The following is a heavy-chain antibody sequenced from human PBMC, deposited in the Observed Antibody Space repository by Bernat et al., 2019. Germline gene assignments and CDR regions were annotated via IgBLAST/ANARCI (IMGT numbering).Heavy chain of an antibody. Sequence: QVQLVESGGGVVQPGRSLRLSCAASGFTFSSYGMHWVRQAPGKGLEWVAVISYDGSNKYYVDSVKGRFTISRDNSKNTLYLQMNSLRAEDTAVYYCAKGSRGSYTVYFDYWGQGTLVTVSS. J-gene: IGHJ4*02. D-gene: IGHD1-26*01. CDR1: GFTFSSYG. V-gene: IGHV3-30*18. CDR2: ISYDGSNK. CDR3: AKGSRGSYTVYFDY.